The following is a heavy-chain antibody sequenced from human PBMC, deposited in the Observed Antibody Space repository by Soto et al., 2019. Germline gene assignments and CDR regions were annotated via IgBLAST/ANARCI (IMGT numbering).Heavy chain of an antibody. J-gene: IGHJ6*04. Sequence: ASVKVSCKASGYTFTAYYIHWVRQAPGQGLEWMGWISPSSGATNFAQKFQGWVTMTRDTSITTAYMELNRLRSDDTAIYYCAVSLLVPAGLRHGMDVWGKGTTVTVSS. D-gene: IGHD2-2*01. CDR2: ISPSSGAT. V-gene: IGHV1-2*04. CDR3: AVSLLVPAGLRHGMDV. CDR1: GYTFTAYY.